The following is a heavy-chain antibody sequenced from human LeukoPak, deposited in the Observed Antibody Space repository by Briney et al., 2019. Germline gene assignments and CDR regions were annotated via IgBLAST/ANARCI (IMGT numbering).Heavy chain of an antibody. Sequence: PGGSLRLSCAASGFTFSSYAMHWVRQAPGKGLEWVAVISYDGSNKYYADSVKGRFTISRDNSKNTLYLQMNSLKTEDTAVYYCNTAMKWESPLDYWGQGTQVTVSS. CDR2: ISYDGSNK. CDR3: NTAMKWESPLDY. D-gene: IGHD1-26*01. CDR1: GFTFSSYA. V-gene: IGHV3-30-3*01. J-gene: IGHJ4*02.